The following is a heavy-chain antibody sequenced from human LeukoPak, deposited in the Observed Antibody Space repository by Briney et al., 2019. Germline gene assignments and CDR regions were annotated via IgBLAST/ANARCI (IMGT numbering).Heavy chain of an antibody. CDR2: ISSDSGTI. Sequence: GGSLRLSCGASGLTFSTYSMNWVRQAPGKGLEWVSYISSDSGTIYYADSVKGRFTISRDTAKNSLYLQMNSLRAEDTAVYYCARAAQPGFDPWGQGTLVTVSS. J-gene: IGHJ5*02. D-gene: IGHD1-14*01. CDR3: ARAAQPGFDP. V-gene: IGHV3-48*01. CDR1: GLTFSTYS.